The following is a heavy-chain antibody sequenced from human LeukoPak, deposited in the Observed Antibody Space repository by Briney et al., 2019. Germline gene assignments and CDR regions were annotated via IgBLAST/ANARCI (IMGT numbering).Heavy chain of an antibody. D-gene: IGHD5-18*01. CDR3: ARGGGRNTTMVWAFDY. CDR2: ISTNGGST. Sequence: PGGSLRLSCAASGFTFSTYAMAWVRQAPGKGLDYVSGISTNGGSTYYADSVKGRFTISRDNSKNTLFLQMGSLRAEDMAVYYCARGGGRNTTMVWAFDYWGQGTLVTVSS. CDR1: GFTFSTYA. J-gene: IGHJ4*02. V-gene: IGHV3-64*02.